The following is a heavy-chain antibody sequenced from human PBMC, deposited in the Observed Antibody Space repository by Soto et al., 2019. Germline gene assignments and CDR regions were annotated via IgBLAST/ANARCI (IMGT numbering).Heavy chain of an antibody. CDR2: ISGSGGST. V-gene: IGHV3-23*01. Sequence: PXVSLRLSCAASGFTFSNYAMSWVRQAPGKGLEWVSVISGSGGSTYYADSVKGRFTISRDNSGTTLFLQMNSLRGEDTAVYFCAKSPHPYYYDSSGYYWVRIDYWGQGTLVTVSS. CDR1: GFTFSNYA. J-gene: IGHJ4*02. CDR3: AKSPHPYYYDSSGYYWVRIDY. D-gene: IGHD3-22*01.